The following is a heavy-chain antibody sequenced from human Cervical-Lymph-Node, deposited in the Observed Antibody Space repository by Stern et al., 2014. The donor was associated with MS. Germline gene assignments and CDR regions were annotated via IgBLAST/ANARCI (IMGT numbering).Heavy chain of an antibody. Sequence: VQLVESGAEVKRPGASVKVSYKASGYTFTGYYLHWVRQAPGHALEWMGWVNPKSGGTTYPQRFQGRVTMTRDTSISTAYMELTRLTSDDTAVYYCARETPSDSYDYWGQGTLVTVSS. J-gene: IGHJ4*02. V-gene: IGHV1-2*02. CDR3: ARETPSDSYDY. D-gene: IGHD3-22*01. CDR1: GYTFTGYY. CDR2: VNPKSGGT.